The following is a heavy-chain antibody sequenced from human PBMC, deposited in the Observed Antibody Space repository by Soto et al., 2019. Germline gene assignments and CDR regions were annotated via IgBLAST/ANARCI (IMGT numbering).Heavy chain of an antibody. V-gene: IGHV3-48*02. CDR2: ISSSSSTI. CDR3: ARPVRGVIITPYEYGMDV. CDR1: GFTFSSYS. Sequence: GGSLRLSCAASGFTFSSYSMNWVRQAPGKGLEWVSYISSSSSTIYYADSVKGRFTISRDNAKNSLYLQMNSLRDEDTAVYYCARPVRGVIITPYEYGMDVWGQGTTVTVS. J-gene: IGHJ6*02. D-gene: IGHD3-10*01.